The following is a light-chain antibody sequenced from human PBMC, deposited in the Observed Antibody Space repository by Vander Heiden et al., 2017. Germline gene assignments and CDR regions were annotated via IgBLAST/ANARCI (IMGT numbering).Light chain of an antibody. V-gene: IGLV3-1*01. J-gene: IGLJ2*01. CDR3: QAWDISTVV. CDR1: ELGAKN. Sequence: SYELTQPPSVSVSPGQTASISCSGDELGAKNACWYQQKPGHSPVLVIYQDRKRPSGIPERFSGSNSGNTATLTISGTQAMDEADYYCQAWDISTVVFGGGTKLTVL. CDR2: QDR.